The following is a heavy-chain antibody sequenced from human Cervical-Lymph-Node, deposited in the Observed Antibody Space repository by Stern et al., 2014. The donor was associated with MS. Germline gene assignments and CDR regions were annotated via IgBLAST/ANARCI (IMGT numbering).Heavy chain of an antibody. V-gene: IGHV1-46*01. D-gene: IGHD3/OR15-3a*01. CDR3: ASGTGSKRPTGNY. CDR2: INPSGDSA. J-gene: IGHJ4*02. Sequence: MQLVESGAEVKKPGASGKVSCKASGYTFTSHYMHWVRQAPGQGLEWVGIINPSGDSASYAQKFQGRVTMTRDTSTSTVYMELSSLRSEDTAVYYCASGTGSKRPTGNYWGQGTLVTVSS. CDR1: GYTFTSHY.